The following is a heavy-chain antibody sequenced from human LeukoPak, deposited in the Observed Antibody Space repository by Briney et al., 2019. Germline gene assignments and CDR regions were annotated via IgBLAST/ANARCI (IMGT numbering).Heavy chain of an antibody. D-gene: IGHD2-2*01. CDR2: ISSSGDTI. CDR1: GFTFSSYE. V-gene: IGHV3-48*03. J-gene: IGHJ6*03. Sequence: GGSLRLSCAASGFTFSSYEMNWLRQAPRKGLDWVSYISSSGDTIYYADSVKGRFTTSRDNAKNSLFLQMNSLSAEDTAVYYCGRAGPVTKDHFIDVWGKGTTVTVSS. CDR3: GRAGPVTKDHFIDV.